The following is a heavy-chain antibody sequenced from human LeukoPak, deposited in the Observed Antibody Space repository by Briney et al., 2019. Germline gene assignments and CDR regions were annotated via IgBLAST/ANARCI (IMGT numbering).Heavy chain of an antibody. V-gene: IGHV3-23*01. CDR2: ISDSGGST. Sequence: QPGRSLRLSCAASGFTFSSYAMSWVRQAPGKGLEWVSAISDSGGSTYYADSVKGRFTISRDNSKNTLYLQMNSLRAEDTAVYICAKNQIFGSRGYSYGLFDDGGQGTLVTVSS. J-gene: IGHJ4*02. CDR1: GFTFSSYA. CDR3: AKNQIFGSRGYSYGLFDD. D-gene: IGHD5-18*01.